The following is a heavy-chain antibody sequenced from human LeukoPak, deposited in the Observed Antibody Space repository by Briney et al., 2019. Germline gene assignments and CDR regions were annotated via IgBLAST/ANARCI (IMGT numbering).Heavy chain of an antibody. CDR2: ISAYNGDT. V-gene: IGHV1-18*01. Sequence: ASVKVSCKASGYTFTSYGISWVRQAPGQGLEWMGWISAYNGDTNYAQKLQGRVTMTTDTSTSTAYMELRSLRSDDTAVYYCARGVNYDILTGYPPRAGYYYYMDVWGKGTTVTVSS. D-gene: IGHD3-9*01. CDR3: ARGVNYDILTGYPPRAGYYYYMDV. J-gene: IGHJ6*03. CDR1: GYTFTSYG.